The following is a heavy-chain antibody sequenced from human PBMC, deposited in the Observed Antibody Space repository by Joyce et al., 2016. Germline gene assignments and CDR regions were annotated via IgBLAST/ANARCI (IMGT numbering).Heavy chain of an antibody. CDR1: GFSVNSNY. CDR3: ARDAATGYYPLYYFDY. CDR2: IYLDGRT. D-gene: IGHD3-9*01. Sequence: EVQLVESGGGLIQPGGSLRLSCAASGFSVNSNYMSWVRQAPGKGLEWLSVIYLDGRTFYADSVNGRVTISRDISKNTIFLQLHSLRVEDTAIYYCARDAATGYYPLYYFDYWGQGALVTVSS. J-gene: IGHJ4*02. V-gene: IGHV3-53*01.